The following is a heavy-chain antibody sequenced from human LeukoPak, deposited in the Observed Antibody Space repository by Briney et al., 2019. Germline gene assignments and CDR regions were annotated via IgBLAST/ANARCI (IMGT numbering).Heavy chain of an antibody. CDR3: AREGDYYGSGSYDY. D-gene: IGHD3-10*01. CDR1: GGSVSSYH. V-gene: IGHV4-59*02. Sequence: SETLSLTCTVSGGSVSSYHWSWIRQSPEKGLEWIASVYYSGATNYNPSLKSRVTISVDTSKNQLSLKLSSVTAADTAVYYCAREGDYYGSGSYDYWGQGTLVTVSS. CDR2: VYYSGAT. J-gene: IGHJ4*02.